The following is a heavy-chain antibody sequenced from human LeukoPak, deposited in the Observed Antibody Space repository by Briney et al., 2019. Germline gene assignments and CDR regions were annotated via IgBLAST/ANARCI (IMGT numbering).Heavy chain of an antibody. CDR3: ARGLHGDYIYYYYMDV. J-gene: IGHJ6*03. CDR1: GYTFTSYD. V-gene: IGHV1-8*01. Sequence: ASVKVSCKASGYTFTSYDINWVRQATGQGLEWMGWMSPNSGNTGYAQKFQGRVTMTRNTSISTAYMELSSLRSEDTAVYYCARGLHGDYIYYYYMDVWGKGTTVTVSS. CDR2: MSPNSGNT. D-gene: IGHD4-17*01.